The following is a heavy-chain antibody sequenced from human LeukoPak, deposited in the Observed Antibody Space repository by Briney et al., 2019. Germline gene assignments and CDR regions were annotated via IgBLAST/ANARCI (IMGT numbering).Heavy chain of an antibody. CDR1: GGTFSSYA. V-gene: IGHV1-69*04. Sequence: RASVKVSCKASGGTFSSYAISWVRQAPGQGLEWMGRIIPILGIANYAQKFQGRVTITADKSTSTAYMELSSLRSEDTAVYYCATRFSYSSSWTYFDYWGQGTLVTVSS. D-gene: IGHD6-13*01. CDR2: IIPILGIA. J-gene: IGHJ4*02. CDR3: ATRFSYSSSWTYFDY.